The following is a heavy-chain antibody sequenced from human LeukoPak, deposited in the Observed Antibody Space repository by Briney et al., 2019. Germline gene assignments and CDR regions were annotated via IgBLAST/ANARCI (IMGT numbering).Heavy chain of an antibody. D-gene: IGHD3-10*01. CDR3: ARDVPRGTGYMDV. Sequence: PSETLSLTCTVSGGSIKNYYWTWIRQPPGKRLEWIGYIYYSGSTSSNPSLKSRVTISVDTSKNQFSLRLKYVTAADTAAYYCARDVPRGTGYMDVWGKGTTVTVSS. V-gene: IGHV4-59*01. CDR1: GGSIKNYY. J-gene: IGHJ6*03. CDR2: IYYSGST.